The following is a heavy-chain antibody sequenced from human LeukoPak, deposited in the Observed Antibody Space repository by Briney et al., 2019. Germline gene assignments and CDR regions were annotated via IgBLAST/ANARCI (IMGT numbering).Heavy chain of an antibody. CDR3: VREGLERRTNFDY. V-gene: IGHV3-64D*06. Sequence: GGSLRLSCSASGFTFTSHVMHWVRQAPGKGLXXXXGISMNVQTTYYAGSVKGRFTISRDSSKNTVYLQMNSLTAEDTAVYYCVREGLERRTNFDYWGQGTLVSVSS. D-gene: IGHD1-1*01. CDR2: ISMNVQTT. CDR1: GFTFTSHV. J-gene: IGHJ4*02.